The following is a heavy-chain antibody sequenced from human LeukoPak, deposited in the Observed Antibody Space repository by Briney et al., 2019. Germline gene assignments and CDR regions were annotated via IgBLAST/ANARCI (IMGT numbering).Heavy chain of an antibody. CDR3: ARSATLGDYYDSSGFLVAFDI. Sequence: SVKVSCKASGGTFSSYAISWVRQAPGQGLEWVGGIIPIFGTANYAQKFQGRVTITADESTSTAYMELSSLRSEDTAVYYCARSATLGDYYDSSGFLVAFDIWGQGTMVTVSS. J-gene: IGHJ3*02. CDR2: IIPIFGTA. V-gene: IGHV1-69*13. CDR1: GGTFSSYA. D-gene: IGHD3-22*01.